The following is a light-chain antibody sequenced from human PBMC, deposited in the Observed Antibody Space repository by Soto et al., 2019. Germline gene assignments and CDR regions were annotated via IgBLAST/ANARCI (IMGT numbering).Light chain of an antibody. V-gene: IGLV2-14*01. Sequence: QSALTQPVSVSGSPGQSITISCTGTDNDVGVYNYVSWYQQHPGKAPKLIIYDVTNRPSGVSNRFSGSKSGNTASLTISGLQAEDEADYYCSSYTTSTTRVFGGGTQLTVL. CDR3: SSYTTSTTRV. CDR2: DVT. J-gene: IGLJ3*02. CDR1: DNDVGVYNY.